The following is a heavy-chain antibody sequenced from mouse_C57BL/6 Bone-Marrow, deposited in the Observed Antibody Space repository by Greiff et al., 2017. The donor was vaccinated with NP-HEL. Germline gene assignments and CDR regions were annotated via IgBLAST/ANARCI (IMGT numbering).Heavy chain of an antibody. CDR2: IYPGSGST. CDR3: ARMRIYYGSSYGY. Sequence: QVQLQQPGAELVKPGASVKMSCKASGYTFTSYWITWVKQRRGQGLEWIGDIYPGSGSTNYNEKFKSKATLTVDTSSSTAYMQLSSLTSEDSAVYYCARMRIYYGSSYGYWGQGTTLTVSS. D-gene: IGHD1-1*01. V-gene: IGHV1-55*01. CDR1: GYTFTSYW. J-gene: IGHJ2*01.